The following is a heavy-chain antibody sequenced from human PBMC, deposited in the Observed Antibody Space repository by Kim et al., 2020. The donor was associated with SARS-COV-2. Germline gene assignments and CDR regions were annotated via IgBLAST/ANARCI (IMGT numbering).Heavy chain of an antibody. Sequence: EWVGWITPNTGNPTYAQGFTGRFVFSLDTSVSTAYLQISSLKAEDTAVYYCARDGGLLPPTYYYYYMDVWGKGTTVTVSS. J-gene: IGHJ6*03. V-gene: IGHV7-4-1*02. CDR3: ARDGGLLPPTYYYYYMDV. D-gene: IGHD2-15*01. CDR2: ITPNTGNP.